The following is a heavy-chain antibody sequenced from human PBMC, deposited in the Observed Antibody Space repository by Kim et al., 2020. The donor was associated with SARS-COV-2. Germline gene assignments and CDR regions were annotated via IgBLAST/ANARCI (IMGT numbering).Heavy chain of an antibody. V-gene: IGHV4-31*03. Sequence: SETLSLTCTVSGGSISSGGYYWSWIRQHPGKGLEWIGYIYYSGSTYYNPSLKSRVTISVDTSKNQFSLKLSSVTAADTAVYYCARDKSGSFDYWGQGTLVTVS. CDR1: GGSISSGGYY. J-gene: IGHJ4*02. CDR2: IYYSGST. CDR3: ARDKSGSFDY.